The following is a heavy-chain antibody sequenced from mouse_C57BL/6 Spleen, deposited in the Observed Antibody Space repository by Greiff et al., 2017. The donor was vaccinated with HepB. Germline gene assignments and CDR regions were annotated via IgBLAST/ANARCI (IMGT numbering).Heavy chain of an antibody. CDR2: IWSDGST. V-gene: IGHV2-6*03. CDR3: ARGANWDSYYAMDY. CDR1: GFSLTSYG. Sequence: QVQLKESGPGLVAPSQSLSITCTVSGFSLTSYGVHWVRQPPGKGLEWLVVIWSDGSTTYNSALKSRLSISKDNSKSQVFLKMNSLQTDDTAMYYCARGANWDSYYAMDYWGQGTSVTVSS. D-gene: IGHD4-1*01. J-gene: IGHJ4*01.